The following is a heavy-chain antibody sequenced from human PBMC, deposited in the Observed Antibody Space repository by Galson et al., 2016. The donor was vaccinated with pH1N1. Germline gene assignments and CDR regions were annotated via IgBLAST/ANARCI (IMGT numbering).Heavy chain of an antibody. D-gene: IGHD4-11*01. CDR1: GFTFSSYW. CDR3: AKAPTVTANGRTYFDY. J-gene: IGHJ4*02. CDR2: IKQDGSAT. Sequence: SLRLSCAASGFTFSSYWMSWVRQAPGKGLEWVANIKQDGSATYYVDSVKGRFTISRDNAKNSLYLQMNSLRAEDTAVYYCAKAPTVTANGRTYFDYWGRGVRVTVSS. V-gene: IGHV3-7*03.